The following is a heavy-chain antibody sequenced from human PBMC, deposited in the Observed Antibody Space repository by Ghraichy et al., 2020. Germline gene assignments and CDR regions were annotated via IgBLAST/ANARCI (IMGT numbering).Heavy chain of an antibody. D-gene: IGHD6-13*01. Sequence: GSLRLSCVASGFTFSTHAMSWVRQAPGKGLEWVSSITVSAGSTNYADSVKGRFTISRDDSKNTLYLQMNSLRAEDTAVYFCAKASGSWFDYWGQGTLVTVSS. J-gene: IGHJ4*02. V-gene: IGHV3-23*01. CDR1: GFTFSTHA. CDR2: ITVSAGST. CDR3: AKASGSWFDY.